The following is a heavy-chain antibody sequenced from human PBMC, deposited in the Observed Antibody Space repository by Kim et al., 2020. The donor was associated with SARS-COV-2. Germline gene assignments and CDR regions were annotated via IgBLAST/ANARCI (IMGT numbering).Heavy chain of an antibody. D-gene: IGHD5-12*01. CDR2: INHSGST. Sequence: SEPALTCAVYGGSFSGYYWSWIRQPPGKGLEWIGEINHSGSTNYNPSLKSRVTISVDTSKNQFSLKLSSVTAADTAVYYCANRLRGFDYWGQGTLVTVSS. V-gene: IGHV4-34*01. J-gene: IGHJ4*02. CDR1: GGSFSGYY. CDR3: ANRLRGFDY.